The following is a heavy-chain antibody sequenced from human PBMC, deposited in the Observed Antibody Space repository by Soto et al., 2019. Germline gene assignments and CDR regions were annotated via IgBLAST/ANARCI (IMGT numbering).Heavy chain of an antibody. CDR1: SGSISSYS. CDR3: ARGLASFYDSSGSPNWFDP. D-gene: IGHD3-22*01. J-gene: IGHJ5*02. Sequence: PSETLSLTCTVSSGSISSYSWSWIRQPPGKGLEWIGYIYYSGTTNSNPSLKSRVTISVDTSKNQFSLKLVSVTAADTAVYYCARGLASFYDSSGSPNWFDPWGQGTLVTVS. CDR2: IYYSGTT. V-gene: IGHV4-59*01.